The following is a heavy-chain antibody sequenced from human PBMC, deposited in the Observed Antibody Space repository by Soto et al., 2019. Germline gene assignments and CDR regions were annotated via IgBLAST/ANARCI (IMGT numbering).Heavy chain of an antibody. Sequence: PGGSLRLSCAASGFIFSNYWMTWVRQAPGKGLEWVANIKRDGSEKDYVGSVKGRFTISRDNAKNSLYLQMNSLRAEDTAVYYCGRVCGGDCGGAFGFWGQGTMVTVSS. CDR2: IKRDGSEK. V-gene: IGHV3-7*03. D-gene: IGHD2-21*02. J-gene: IGHJ3*01. CDR3: GRVCGGDCGGAFGF. CDR1: GFIFSNYW.